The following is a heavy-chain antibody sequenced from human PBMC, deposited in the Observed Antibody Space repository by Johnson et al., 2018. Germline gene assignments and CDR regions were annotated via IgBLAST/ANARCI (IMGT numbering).Heavy chain of an antibody. CDR1: GFTFGDYA. V-gene: IGHV3-49*03. CDR2: IRSKAYGGTT. CDR3: TKTCGGDCYYYQH. J-gene: IGHJ1*01. Sequence: VQLVQSGGGLVQPGRSLRLSCTASGFTFGDYAMSWFRQAPGKGLEWVGFIRSKAYGGTTEYAASVKGRFTISRDDSKSIAYLQMNSLKTGDTAVNYCTKTCGGDCYYYQHWGQGTLVTVSS. D-gene: IGHD2-21*02.